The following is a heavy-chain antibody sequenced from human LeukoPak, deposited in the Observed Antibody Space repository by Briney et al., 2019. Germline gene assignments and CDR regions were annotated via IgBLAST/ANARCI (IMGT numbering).Heavy chain of an antibody. CDR1: GGSFSGYY. J-gene: IGHJ4*02. V-gene: IGHV4-34*01. CDR2: SKHSGGT. D-gene: IGHD3-10*01. Sequence: SETLSLTCAVYGGSFSGYYWIWIRQPPGKGLEWIGESKHSGGTNYNPSLKSRVTISVDTSKKQFSLTLTSVTAADTAVYYCARGQWEVRGIIITQLDYWGQGTLVTVSS. CDR3: ARGQWEVRGIIITQLDY.